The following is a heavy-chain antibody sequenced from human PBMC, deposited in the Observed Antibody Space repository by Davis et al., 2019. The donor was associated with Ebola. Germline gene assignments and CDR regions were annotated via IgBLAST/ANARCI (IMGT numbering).Heavy chain of an antibody. J-gene: IGHJ2*01. CDR1: GYSFTSYW. CDR3: ARRLYGSGSWYFDL. D-gene: IGHD3-10*01. Sequence: GESLKISCKGSGYSFTSYWIGWVRQMPGKGLEWMGIIYPSDSYTNYSPSFQGHVTISADKSISTAYLQWSSLKASDTAMYYCARRLYGSGSWYFDLWGRGTLVTVSS. CDR2: IYPSDSYT. V-gene: IGHV5-10-1*01.